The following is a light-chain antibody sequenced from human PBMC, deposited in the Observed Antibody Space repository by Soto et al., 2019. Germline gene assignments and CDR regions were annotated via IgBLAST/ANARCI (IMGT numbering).Light chain of an antibody. CDR3: SAHGGTNPYV. Sequence: QSVLTQPPSASGSPGQSVAISCTATASDIGGYTFVSWYQQHPGKAPKLLIYDVNKRPSGVPDRFSGSKSGNTASLTVSGLQAEDEADYYCSAHGGTNPYVFGTGTKLTVL. CDR1: ASDIGGYTF. V-gene: IGLV2-8*01. J-gene: IGLJ1*01. CDR2: DVN.